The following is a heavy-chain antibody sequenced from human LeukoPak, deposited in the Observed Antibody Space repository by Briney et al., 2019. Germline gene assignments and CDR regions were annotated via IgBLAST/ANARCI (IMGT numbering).Heavy chain of an antibody. V-gene: IGHV3-23*01. Sequence: GGSLRLSCAASGFTFSSYAMSWVRQAPGKGLEWVSAISGSGGSTDYADSVKGRFTVSRDNSKNTLYLQMNSLRAEDTAVYYCAKGMVRGVIYYFDYWGQGTLVTVSS. CDR3: AKGMVRGVIYYFDY. CDR1: GFTFSSYA. J-gene: IGHJ4*02. D-gene: IGHD3-10*01. CDR2: ISGSGGST.